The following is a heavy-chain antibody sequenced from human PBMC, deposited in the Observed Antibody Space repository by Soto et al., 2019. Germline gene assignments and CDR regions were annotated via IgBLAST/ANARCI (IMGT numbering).Heavy chain of an antibody. J-gene: IGHJ4*02. V-gene: IGHV4-39*01. D-gene: IGHD2-15*01. CDR1: GGSIANNNYF. CDR3: AKVVVGATSHSDFDS. Sequence: LSLTCTVSGGSIANNNYFWGWVRQPPGKGLEWIGSAAYSGGTYKNPSLKSRGTVSVDTSKNQFSLKLTSVTAADTAVYYCAKVVVGATSHSDFDSWGQGTMVTVYS. CDR2: AAYSGGT.